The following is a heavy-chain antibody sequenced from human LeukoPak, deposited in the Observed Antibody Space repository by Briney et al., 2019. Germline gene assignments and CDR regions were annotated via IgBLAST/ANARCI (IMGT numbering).Heavy chain of an antibody. J-gene: IGHJ3*02. CDR1: GGSISSGPYY. CDR3: ARRNDFDI. Sequence: TSETLSLTCTVSGGSISSGPYYWGWIRQPPGKGLEWIGNIYYGGSTYYNPSLKSRVTISVDTSKNQFSLKLSSVTAADTAVYYCARRNDFDIWGQGTMVTVSS. CDR2: IYYGGST. V-gene: IGHV4-39*01.